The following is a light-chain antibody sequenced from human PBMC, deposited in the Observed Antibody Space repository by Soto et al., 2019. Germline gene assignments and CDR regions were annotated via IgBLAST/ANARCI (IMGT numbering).Light chain of an antibody. V-gene: IGKV3-20*01. CDR2: ATS. Sequence: EIVLTQSPGTLSLSPGDRVTLSCRASQSVSSNYLAWYQQKPGQAPRLLIYATSARATGIPDMFSGSGSGTDFTLTISSLEPEDFAMYYCQQYGDYNSPRYSFGQGTRLEI. J-gene: IGKJ2*03. CDR1: QSVSSNY. CDR3: QQYGDYNSPRYS.